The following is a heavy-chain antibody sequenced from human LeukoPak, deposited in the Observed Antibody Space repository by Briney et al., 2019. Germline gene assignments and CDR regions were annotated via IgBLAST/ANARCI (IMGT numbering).Heavy chain of an antibody. CDR1: GYNFIDYQ. V-gene: IGHV1-8*01. D-gene: IGHD3-10*01. Sequence: ASVKVSCKSSGYNFIDYQINWVRQASGQGLEWMGWMNPESGTTGYGQKFQGRVTMTTDTSTSTAYMELRSLRSDDTAVYYCARGGGAYYYGSGSYSYYYMDVWGKGTTVTISS. CDR2: MNPESGTT. CDR3: ARGGGAYYYGSGSYSYYYMDV. J-gene: IGHJ6*03.